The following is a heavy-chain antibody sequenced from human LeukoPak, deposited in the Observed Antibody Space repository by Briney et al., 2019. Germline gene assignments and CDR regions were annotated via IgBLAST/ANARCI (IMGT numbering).Heavy chain of an antibody. V-gene: IGHV3-30*18. CDR1: GFTFSSYG. J-gene: IGHJ3*02. CDR2: ISYDGSNK. CDR3: AKDLYEPDAFDI. D-gene: IGHD5-12*01. Sequence: GGSLRLSCAASGFTFSSYGMHWVRQAPGKGLEWVAVISYDGSNKYYADSVKGRFTISRDNSKNTLYLQMNSLRAEDTAVYYCAKDLYEPDAFDIWGQGTMVTVSS.